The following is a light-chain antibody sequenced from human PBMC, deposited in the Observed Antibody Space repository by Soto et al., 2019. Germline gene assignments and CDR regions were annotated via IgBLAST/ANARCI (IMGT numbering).Light chain of an antibody. J-gene: IGLJ1*01. CDR2: EVS. Sequence: QSALTQPASVSGSPGQSITISCTGTTSDGGYNYVSWYQQNPGKAPKLMIYEVSNRPSGVSNRFSGSKSGNTASLTISGLQAEDEADYYCSSYTSSSTLVFGTGTKLTVL. CDR3: SSYTSSSTLV. CDR1: TSDGGYNY. V-gene: IGLV2-14*01.